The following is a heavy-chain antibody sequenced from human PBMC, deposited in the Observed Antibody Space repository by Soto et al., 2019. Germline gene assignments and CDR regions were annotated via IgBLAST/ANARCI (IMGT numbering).Heavy chain of an antibody. CDR2: ISYDGSNK. J-gene: IGHJ6*02. V-gene: IGHV3-30-3*01. CDR3: ARDLPTPATAHRHYGMDV. D-gene: IGHD2-15*01. Sequence: QVQLVESGGGVVQPGRSLRLSCAASGFTFSSYAMHWVRQAPGKGLEWVAVISYDGSNKYYADSVKGRFTISRDNSKNTLYLQMNSLRAEDTAVYYCARDLPTPATAHRHYGMDVWGQGTTVTVSS. CDR1: GFTFSSYA.